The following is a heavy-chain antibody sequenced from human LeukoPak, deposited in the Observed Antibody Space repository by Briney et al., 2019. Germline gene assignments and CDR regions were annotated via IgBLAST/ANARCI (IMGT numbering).Heavy chain of an antibody. CDR3: ARNPPGIVGAPTHYCYYMDV. Sequence: GGSLRLSCAASGFTFSSYWMSWVRQARGKGLQWVANIKQDGSEKNYVDSVKGRFSISRDNAKNSLYLQMNSLTAEDTAVYYCARNPPGIVGAPTHYCYYMDVWGRGTTVTISS. V-gene: IGHV3-7*01. J-gene: IGHJ6*03. CDR1: GFTFSSYW. CDR2: IKQDGSEK. D-gene: IGHD1-26*01.